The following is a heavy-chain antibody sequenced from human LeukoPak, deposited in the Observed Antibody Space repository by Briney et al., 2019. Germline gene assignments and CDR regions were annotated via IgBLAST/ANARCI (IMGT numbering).Heavy chain of an antibody. V-gene: IGHV4-4*02. Sequence: SETLSLTCAVSGGSISSSNWWSWVRQSPGKGLEWIGEIYHSGSTNYNPSLKSRVTISVDTSKNQFSLKLSSVTAADTAVYYCARDGIAAARDAFDIWGQGTMVTVSS. CDR3: ARDGIAAARDAFDI. CDR2: IYHSGST. CDR1: GGSISSSNW. D-gene: IGHD6-13*01. J-gene: IGHJ3*02.